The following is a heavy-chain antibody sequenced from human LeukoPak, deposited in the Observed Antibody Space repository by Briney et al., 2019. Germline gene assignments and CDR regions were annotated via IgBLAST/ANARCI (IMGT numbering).Heavy chain of an antibody. CDR2: IYYSGST. CDR1: GGSISSYY. Sequence: PSETLSLTCTVSGGSISSYYWSWIRQPPGKGLEWIGYIYYSGSTNYNPSLKSRVTISVDTSKNQFSLKLSSVTAADTAVYYCARFGSPVLYYFDYWGQGTLVTVSS. D-gene: IGHD2-8*02. V-gene: IGHV4-59*01. J-gene: IGHJ4*02. CDR3: ARFGSPVLYYFDY.